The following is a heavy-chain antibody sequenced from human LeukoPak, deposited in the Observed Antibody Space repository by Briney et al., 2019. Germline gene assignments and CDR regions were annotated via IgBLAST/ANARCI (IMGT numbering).Heavy chain of an antibody. CDR2: INHSGST. CDR3: ARGRGSSWYYYYYGMDV. J-gene: IGHJ6*02. CDR1: GGSFSGYY. Sequence: PSETLSLTCAVYGGSFSGYYWSWIRRPPGKGLEWIGEINHSGSTNYNPSLKSRVTISVDTSKNQFSLKLSSVTAADTAVYYCARGRGSSWYYYYYGMDVWGQGTTVTASS. D-gene: IGHD6-13*01. V-gene: IGHV4-34*01.